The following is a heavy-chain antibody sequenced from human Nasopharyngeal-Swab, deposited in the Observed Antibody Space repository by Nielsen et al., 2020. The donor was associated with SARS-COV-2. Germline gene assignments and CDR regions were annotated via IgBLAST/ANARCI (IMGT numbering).Heavy chain of an antibody. CDR1: GVSLSSSSYF. CDR2: IYYSGNT. CDR3: ARAGSGPLYAFDI. J-gene: IGHJ3*02. D-gene: IGHD6-19*01. Sequence: SETLSLTCTVSGVSLSSSSYFWGWIRQPPGKGLEWIGSIYYSGNTYCNPSLKSRVTISVDTSNNQFSLKLSSVTAADTAVYYCARAGSGPLYAFDIWGQGTMVTVSS. V-gene: IGHV4-39*01.